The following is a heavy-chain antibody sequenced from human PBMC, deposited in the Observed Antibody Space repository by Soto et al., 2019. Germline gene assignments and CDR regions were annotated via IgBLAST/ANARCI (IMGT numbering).Heavy chain of an antibody. CDR2: MNPNSGNT. CDR3: ASQGPYCSGGSFGWFDP. V-gene: IGHV1-8*01. Sequence: ASVKVSCKASGYTFTSYDINWVRQATGQGLEWMGWMNPNSGNTGYAQKFQGRVTMTRNTSRSTAYMELSSLRSEDTAVHYCASQGPYCSGGSFGWFDPWGHGTLVTVSS. D-gene: IGHD2-15*01. CDR1: GYTFTSYD. J-gene: IGHJ5*02.